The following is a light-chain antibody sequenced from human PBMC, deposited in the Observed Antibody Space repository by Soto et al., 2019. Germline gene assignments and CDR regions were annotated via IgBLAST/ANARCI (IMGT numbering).Light chain of an antibody. CDR2: DVS. CDR3: CSYTTSTTYV. CDR1: SSDVGAYNH. J-gene: IGLJ1*01. V-gene: IGLV2-14*03. Sequence: QPVLTQPASVSGSPGQSITISCTGTSSDVGAYNHVSWYQHHPGKAPKLMIYDVSSRPSGVSNRFSGSKSGNTASLTISGLQAEDETDYYCCSYTTSTTYVFGTGTKLTVL.